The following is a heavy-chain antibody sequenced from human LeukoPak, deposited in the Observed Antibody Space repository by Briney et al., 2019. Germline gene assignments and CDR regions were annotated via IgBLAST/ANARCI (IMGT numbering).Heavy chain of an antibody. J-gene: IGHJ4*03. D-gene: IGHD1-1*01. V-gene: IGHV4-34*01. Sequence: SETLSLTCAVYGGSLSTYYWSWIRQSPGKGLEWIAEINHRGDTNYNPSVKSRVTISVDTSKNQFSLKVTSLTAADTAVYYCARGPTISETGYFDYWGQGTLVTVSS. CDR1: GGSLSTYY. CDR3: ARGPTISETGYFDY. CDR2: INHRGDT.